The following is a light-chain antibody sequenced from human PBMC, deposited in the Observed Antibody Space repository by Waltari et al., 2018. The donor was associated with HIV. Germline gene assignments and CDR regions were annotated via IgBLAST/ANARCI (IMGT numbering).Light chain of an antibody. J-gene: IGKJ1*01. CDR2: WAS. CDR1: QSISYSSRNKNY. V-gene: IGKV4-1*01. CDR3: QQYYNIPPT. Sequence: DIVMTQSPDSLALSLGERATINCMSSQSISYSSRNKNYLAWYQQKPGQSPKLLIYWASTLASGVSDRFSGSGSGTDFTLTISSLQSEDVAVYFCQQYYNIPPTFGQGTKVEIK.